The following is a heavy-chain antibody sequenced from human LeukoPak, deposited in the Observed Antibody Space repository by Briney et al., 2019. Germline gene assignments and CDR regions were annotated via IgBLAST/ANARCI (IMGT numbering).Heavy chain of an antibody. CDR2: IYYTGTT. V-gene: IGHV4-59*08. CDR1: GGSLSGTYY. Sequence: PSETLSLTCTVSGGSLSGTYYWSWIRQPPGKGLEWIGYIYYTGTTDSNPSLKSRVTISLDTSKNQFSLNLSSVTAADTAVYYCARRWVYDKRAFDAWGQGTMVTVSS. CDR3: ARRWVYDKRAFDA. J-gene: IGHJ3*01. D-gene: IGHD3-16*01.